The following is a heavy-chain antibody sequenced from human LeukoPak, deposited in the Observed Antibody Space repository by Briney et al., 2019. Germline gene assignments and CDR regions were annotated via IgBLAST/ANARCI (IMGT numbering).Heavy chain of an antibody. V-gene: IGHV5-51*01. CDR1: GFSFTSYW. D-gene: IGHD3-22*01. J-gene: IGHJ3*01. CDR2: IYPGDSDT. CDR3: ARRLLYYYDNSGHRVGAFDV. Sequence: KGGESLKISCKGSGFSFTSYWIGWVRQMPGKGLEWMGIIYPGDSDTRYSPSFQGQVTISADKSISTAYLQWSSLKASDTAIYYCARRLLYYYDNSGHRVGAFDVWGQGTMVTVSS.